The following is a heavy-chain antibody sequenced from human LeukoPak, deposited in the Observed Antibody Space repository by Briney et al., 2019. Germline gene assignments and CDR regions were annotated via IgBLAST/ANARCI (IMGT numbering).Heavy chain of an antibody. D-gene: IGHD5-24*01. J-gene: IGHJ4*02. CDR1: GFTFSAHP. CDR3: ARSKDGYSVFDY. Sequence: GGSLRLSCAASGFTFSAHPMNWVRQAPGKGLEWLSYISSSGSPIYFADSVKGRFTISRDNAKNSLYLQMNSLRAEDTAVYYCARSKDGYSVFDYWGQGNLATVSS. V-gene: IGHV3-48*01. CDR2: ISSSGSPI.